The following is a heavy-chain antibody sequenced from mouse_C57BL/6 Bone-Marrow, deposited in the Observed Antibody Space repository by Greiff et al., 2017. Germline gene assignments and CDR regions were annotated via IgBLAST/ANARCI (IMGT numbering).Heavy chain of an antibody. CDR2: IRNKANGYTT. Sequence: EVKLEESGGGLVQPGGSLSLSCAASGFTFTDYYMSWVRQPPGKALEWLGFIRNKANGYTTEYSASVKGRFTISRDNSQSILYLQMNALRAEDSATYYCARSYGSSYDAYWGQGTRVTVSA. D-gene: IGHD1-1*01. CDR3: ARSYGSSYDAY. V-gene: IGHV7-3*01. CDR1: GFTFTDYY. J-gene: IGHJ3*01.